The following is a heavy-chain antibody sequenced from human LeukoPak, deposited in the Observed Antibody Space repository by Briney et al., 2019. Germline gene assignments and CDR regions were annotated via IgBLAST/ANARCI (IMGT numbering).Heavy chain of an antibody. CDR1: GFTFSSYE. CDR3: ARGRNAYTFDN. CDR2: ISSGGNYR. D-gene: IGHD5-24*01. J-gene: IGHJ4*02. Sequence: PGGSLRLSCAASGFTFSSYETNWVRQAPGKGLEWVSYISSGGNYRYYADSVKGRFTISRDNARNSLYLQMNSLRAEDTAVYYCARGRNAYTFDNWGQGTLVTVSS. V-gene: IGHV3-48*03.